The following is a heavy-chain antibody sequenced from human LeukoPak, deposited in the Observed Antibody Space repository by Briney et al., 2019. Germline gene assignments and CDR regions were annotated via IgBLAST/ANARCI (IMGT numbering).Heavy chain of an antibody. D-gene: IGHD5-24*01. J-gene: IGHJ5*02. CDR1: VWTFTNYG. CDR2: ISVYKGNT. Sequence: AAVTVSYMHSVWTFTNYGISWLGQAPGQGMEGVGWISVYKGNTNYAQKLQRSVTMTTDPSTSTAYIELRTLRSDDTALYYCARAQRSEGWLPLVGWFDLWGQGTLVTVSS. CDR3: ARAQRSEGWLPLVGWFDL. V-gene: IGHV1-18*01.